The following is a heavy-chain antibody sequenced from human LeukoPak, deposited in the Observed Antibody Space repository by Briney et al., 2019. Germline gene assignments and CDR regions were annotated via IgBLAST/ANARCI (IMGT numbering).Heavy chain of an antibody. CDR2: ISDSGDTT. Sequence: GGSLRLSCAASGFTFNSYAMSWIRQAPGKGLEWVSGISDSGDTTYYADSVKGRFTISRDNSKNTLSLQMNSLRAEDTAVYYCAKGLDYGDYDFYYYYGMDVWGQGTTVTVSS. D-gene: IGHD4-17*01. V-gene: IGHV3-23*01. CDR3: AKGLDYGDYDFYYYYGMDV. CDR1: GFTFNSYA. J-gene: IGHJ6*02.